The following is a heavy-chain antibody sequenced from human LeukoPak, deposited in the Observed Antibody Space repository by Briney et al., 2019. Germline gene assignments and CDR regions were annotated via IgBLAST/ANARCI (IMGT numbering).Heavy chain of an antibody. CDR2: INPNSGGT. D-gene: IGHD3-22*01. J-gene: IGHJ4*02. CDR1: GYTFTGYY. CDR3: ARAALGYYDSSGYYPPFDY. V-gene: IGHV1-2*02. Sequence: GASVKVSCKASGYTFTGYYMHWVRQAPGQGLEWMGWINPNSGGTNYAQKFQGRVTMTRDTSISTAYMELSRLRSDDTAVYYCARAALGYYDSSGYYPPFDYWGQGTLVTVSS.